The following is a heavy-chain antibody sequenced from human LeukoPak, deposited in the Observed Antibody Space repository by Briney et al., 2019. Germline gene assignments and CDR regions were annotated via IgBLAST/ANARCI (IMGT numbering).Heavy chain of an antibody. V-gene: IGHV3-23*01. CDR3: ARARPWDSSRSYYFGMDV. CDR1: GGTFSSYA. J-gene: IGHJ6*02. CDR2: IPGSGSAT. Sequence: ASVKVSCKASGGTFSSYAIRWVRQAPGTGLEWVSSIPGSGSATYYADSVRGRFSISRDSSKNTVYLQMNSLRDEDTAVYYCARARPWDSSRSYYFGMDVWGHGTTVTVSS. D-gene: IGHD3-22*01.